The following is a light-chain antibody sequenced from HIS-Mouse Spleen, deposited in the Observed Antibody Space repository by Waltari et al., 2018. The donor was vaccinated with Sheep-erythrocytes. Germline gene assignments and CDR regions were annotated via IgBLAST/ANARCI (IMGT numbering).Light chain of an antibody. J-gene: IGKJ2*01. CDR1: QGISSY. V-gene: IGKV1-9*01. CDR3: QQLNSYPHT. CDR2: AAS. Sequence: DIQLTQSPSFLSASVGDRVTITCRASQGISSYLAWYQQKPGKAPKLLIYAASTLQSGVPSRFSGSGSATECTLTISSLQPEDFATYYCQQLNSYPHTFGQGTKLEIK.